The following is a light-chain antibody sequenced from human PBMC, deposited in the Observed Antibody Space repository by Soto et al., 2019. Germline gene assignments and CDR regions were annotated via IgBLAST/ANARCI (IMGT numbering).Light chain of an antibody. Sequence: DIVMTQSPDSLAVSLGERATINCKSSQSVLYSSNNKNYLAWYQQKPGQPPKLLIYWASTRESGVPDRFSGSGSGPDFTLTISSLQSEDVAVYYCQQYFSTPPYTFGQVTNLEIK. CDR2: WAS. J-gene: IGKJ2*01. V-gene: IGKV4-1*01. CDR1: QSVLYSSNNKNY. CDR3: QQYFSTPPYT.